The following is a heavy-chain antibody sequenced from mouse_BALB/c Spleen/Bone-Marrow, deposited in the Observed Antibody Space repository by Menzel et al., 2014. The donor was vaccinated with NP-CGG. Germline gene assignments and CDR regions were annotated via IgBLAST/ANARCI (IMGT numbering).Heavy chain of an antibody. CDR2: IYPGNVNS. J-gene: IGHJ2*01. CDR1: GYTFTNYY. D-gene: IGHD2-13*01. Sequence: QVQLQQSGPELVKPGASVRISCKASGYTFTNYYIHWVKRMPGQGLEWIGWIYPGNVNSKYNEKFKGKATLTADKSSSTAYMQLSSLTSEDSAVYFCAREADWNFDYWGQGTPLTVSS. CDR3: AREADWNFDY. V-gene: IGHV1S56*01.